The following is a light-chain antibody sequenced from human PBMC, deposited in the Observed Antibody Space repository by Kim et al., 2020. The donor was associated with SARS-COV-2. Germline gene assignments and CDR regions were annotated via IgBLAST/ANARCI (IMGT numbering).Light chain of an antibody. J-gene: IGLJ3*02. CDR1: SLRSYY. CDR3: NSRDSSGNPRWV. CDR2: GKN. V-gene: IGLV3-19*01. Sequence: LGQTVRITCQGGSLRSYYASWYQQKPGQAPVLVIYGKNNRPSGIPDRFSGSSSGNTASLTITGAQAEDEADYYCNSRDSSGNPRWVFGGGTQLTVL.